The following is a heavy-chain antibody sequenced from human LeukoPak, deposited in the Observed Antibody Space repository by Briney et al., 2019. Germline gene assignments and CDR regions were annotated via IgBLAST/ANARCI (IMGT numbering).Heavy chain of an antibody. CDR1: GFSLSTSGVG. CDR3: AQTTTVTTIGPYFDY. J-gene: IGHJ4*02. Sequence: SGPTLVKPTQTLTLTCTFSGFSLSTSGVGVGWIRQPPGKALEWLALIYWNDDKRYSPSLKSRLTITKDTSKNQVVLTMTNMDSVDTATYYCAQTTTVTTIGPYFDYWGQGNLVTVSS. CDR2: IYWNDDK. D-gene: IGHD4-17*01. V-gene: IGHV2-5*01.